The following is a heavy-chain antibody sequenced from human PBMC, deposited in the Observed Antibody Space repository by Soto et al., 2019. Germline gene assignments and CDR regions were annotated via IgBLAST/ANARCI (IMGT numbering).Heavy chain of an antibody. V-gene: IGHV4-39*01. J-gene: IGHJ6*02. CDR3: ARGVYCSSTSCYWGMDV. Sequence: SETLSLTCTVSGDSISSSNYFWGWIRQPPGKGLEWIGTIFYSGSTYYNPSLKSRVTISVDTSKNQFSLRLISVTAADTALYYCARGVYCSSTSCYWGMDVWGQGTTVTVSS. CDR1: GDSISSSNYF. D-gene: IGHD2-2*01. CDR2: IFYSGST.